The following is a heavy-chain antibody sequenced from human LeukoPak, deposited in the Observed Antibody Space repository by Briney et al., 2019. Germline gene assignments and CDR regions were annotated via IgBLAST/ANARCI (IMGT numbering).Heavy chain of an antibody. CDR2: LRGDGDT. CDR1: GFIFSNYA. J-gene: IGHJ4*02. CDR3: AKASWVSNVDAVL. V-gene: IGHV3-23*01. Sequence: GGSLRLSCAASGFIFSNYAMSWVRQAPARGLEWVSSLRGDGDTFYADSVEGRFTLSRDHSRNTVYLQLNNLRVEDTAIYYCAKASWVSNVDAVLWGQGTLVTVSS. D-gene: IGHD1-1*01.